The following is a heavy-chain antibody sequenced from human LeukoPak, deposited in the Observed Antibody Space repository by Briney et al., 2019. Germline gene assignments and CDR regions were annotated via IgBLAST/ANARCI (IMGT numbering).Heavy chain of an antibody. V-gene: IGHV1-2*02. Sequence: ASVKVSRKASGFTFIDYYIHWVRQAPGRGLEWMGWINPNSGGTNYVQKFQGRVTMTRDTSISTAYMELTRLRSDDTAVYYCARAGVGATSYYYYDMDVWGQGTTVTVSS. D-gene: IGHD1-26*01. J-gene: IGHJ6*02. CDR2: INPNSGGT. CDR1: GFTFIDYY. CDR3: ARAGVGATSYYYYDMDV.